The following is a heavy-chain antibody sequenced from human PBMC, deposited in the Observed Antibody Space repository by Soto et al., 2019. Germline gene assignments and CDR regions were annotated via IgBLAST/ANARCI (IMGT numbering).Heavy chain of an antibody. CDR2: ITATGDRT. CDR3: ATMNGYFEY. V-gene: IGHV3-23*01. CDR1: GLRFSSYS. Sequence: GGSLRLSCADSGLRFSSYSMSWVRQTPGKGLEWVAAITATGDRTYYADPVTGRFTISRDNSKKTHYLQMTSLRAEDTAMYYCATMNGYFEYWGQGTPVTVSS. J-gene: IGHJ4*02. D-gene: IGHD3-22*01.